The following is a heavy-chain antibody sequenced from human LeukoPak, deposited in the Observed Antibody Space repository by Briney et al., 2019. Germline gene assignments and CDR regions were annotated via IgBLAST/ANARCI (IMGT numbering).Heavy chain of an antibody. Sequence: GGSLRLSCAASGFTFSSYWMSWVRQAPGKGLEGVANIKQDGSEKYYVDSVKGRFTISRDNAKNSLYLQMNSLRAEDTAVYYCARDRSGYDLVGDYYYYYMDVWGKGTTVTVSS. D-gene: IGHD5-12*01. CDR3: ARDRSGYDLVGDYYYYYMDV. J-gene: IGHJ6*03. V-gene: IGHV3-7*01. CDR1: GFTFSSYW. CDR2: IKQDGSEK.